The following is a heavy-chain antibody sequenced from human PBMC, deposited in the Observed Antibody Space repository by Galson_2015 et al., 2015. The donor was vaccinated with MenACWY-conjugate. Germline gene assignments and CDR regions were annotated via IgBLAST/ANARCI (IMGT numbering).Heavy chain of an antibody. J-gene: IGHJ6*02. CDR3: ARDRRRERDYYYYGMDV. V-gene: IGHV1-69*13. CDR1: RGTFSNYG. CDR2: IIPMFGTA. Sequence: SVKVSCKASRGTFSNYGISWVRQAPGQGLEWMGGIIPMFGTANPAQKFQGRVTITADESTSTAYMELSSLTFEDTAVYYCARDRRRERDYYYYGMDVWGQGTTVTVSS.